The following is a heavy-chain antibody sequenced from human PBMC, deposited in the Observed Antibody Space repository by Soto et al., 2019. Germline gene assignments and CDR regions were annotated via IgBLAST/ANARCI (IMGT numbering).Heavy chain of an antibody. CDR3: ATMERLFDY. CDR2: ISYDGSDK. D-gene: IGHD3-3*01. J-gene: IGHJ4*02. V-gene: IGHV3-30*03. Sequence: GSLRLSCAASGFTFSDYGMHWVRQAPGTGLEWVAVISYDGSDKYYADSVKGRFTISRDNSKNRLYLQMNSLRAEDTAVYYCATMERLFDYWGQGTLVPVSS. CDR1: GFTFSDYG.